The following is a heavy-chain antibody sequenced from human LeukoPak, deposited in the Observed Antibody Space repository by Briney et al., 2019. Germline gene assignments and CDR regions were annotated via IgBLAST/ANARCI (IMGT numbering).Heavy chain of an antibody. Sequence: MASETLSLTCTVSGGSISSGDYYWSWIRQPPGKGLEWIGYIYYSGSTNYNPSLKSRVTISVDTSKNQFSLRLSSVTAADTAVYYCARVAGYSSFYYFQGMDVWGQGTTVTVSS. CDR3: ARVAGYSSFYYFQGMDV. D-gene: IGHD6-13*01. V-gene: IGHV4-61*08. CDR1: GGSISSGDYY. CDR2: IYYSGST. J-gene: IGHJ6*02.